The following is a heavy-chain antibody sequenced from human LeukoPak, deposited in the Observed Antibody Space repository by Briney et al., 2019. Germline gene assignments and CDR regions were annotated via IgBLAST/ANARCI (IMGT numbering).Heavy chain of an antibody. D-gene: IGHD4-17*01. V-gene: IGHV3-33*01. J-gene: IGHJ3*02. CDR2: IWYDGSNQ. CDR3: ARGGPDYGDYQDAFDI. CDR1: GFTFSSYG. Sequence: GGSLRLSCAASGFTFSSYGMHWVRQAPGKGLEWMAVIWYDGSNQHYADSVKGRFTISRDNSKNTLYLQMNSLRAEGTAFYYCARGGPDYGDYQDAFDIWGQGTMVTVSS.